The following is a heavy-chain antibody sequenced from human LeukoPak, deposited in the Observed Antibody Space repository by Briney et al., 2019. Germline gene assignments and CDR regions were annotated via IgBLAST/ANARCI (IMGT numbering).Heavy chain of an antibody. CDR2: ISYSGST. V-gene: IGHV4-59*08. CDR1: GGSISSYY. D-gene: IGHD2/OR15-2a*01. CDR3: AGHHPRNTVDF. Sequence: PSETLSLTCTVSGGSISSYYWSWLRQPPGKGLEWIGYISYSGSTNYNPSLKSRVTISLDTSKNPFSLKLSSVTAADTAVYYCAGHHPRNTVDFWGQGPLVTVSS. J-gene: IGHJ4*02.